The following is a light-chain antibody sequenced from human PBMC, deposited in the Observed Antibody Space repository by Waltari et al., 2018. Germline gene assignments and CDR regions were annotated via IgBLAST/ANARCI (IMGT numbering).Light chain of an antibody. V-gene: IGKV3-20*01. CDR1: QSVSSSY. Sequence: EIVLTQSPGTLSLSPGERATLSCRASQSVSSSYLAWYQQKPGQAPRLLIVGASSRATGVPDRFSGSGSGTDFTLTISRLEPEDFAVYYCQQYDSSPSYTFGRGTKVEIK. CDR2: GAS. CDR3: QQYDSSPSYT. J-gene: IGKJ2*01.